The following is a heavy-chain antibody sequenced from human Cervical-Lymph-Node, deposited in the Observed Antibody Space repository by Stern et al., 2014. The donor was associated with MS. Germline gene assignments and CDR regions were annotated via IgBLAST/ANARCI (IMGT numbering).Heavy chain of an antibody. Sequence: QVQLVKSGAEVTNPGSSVKVSFKASGGTFSKFPSSWVRQAPGQGLEWMGGIFPVFGTPTYAQEFRGRVTITADVSTSTVYMELSSLRSDDTAVYYCALSSETSDRWYSLGYDLWGQGTLVTVSS. V-gene: IGHV1-69*01. CDR1: GGTFSKFP. CDR2: IFPVFGTP. D-gene: IGHD6-13*01. CDR3: ALSSETSDRWYSLGYDL. J-gene: IGHJ5*02.